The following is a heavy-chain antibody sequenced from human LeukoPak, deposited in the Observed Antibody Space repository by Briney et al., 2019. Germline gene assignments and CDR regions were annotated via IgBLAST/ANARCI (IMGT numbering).Heavy chain of an antibody. V-gene: IGHV3-74*01. Sequence: PGGSLRLSCEASGFTFSSYRMYCVRQAPGKGLVWVSRISTDGSSTSYADSVKGRFTISRDNAKNTLYLQMNSLRAGDAAVYYCPYSGSSHFDYWGRGTLVTVSS. CDR2: ISTDGSST. CDR1: GFTFSSYR. CDR3: PYSGSSHFDY. D-gene: IGHD1-26*01. J-gene: IGHJ4*02.